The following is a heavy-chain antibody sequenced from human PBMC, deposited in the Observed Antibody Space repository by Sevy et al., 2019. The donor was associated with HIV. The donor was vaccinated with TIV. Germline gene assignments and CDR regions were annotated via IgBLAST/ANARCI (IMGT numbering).Heavy chain of an antibody. V-gene: IGHV3-7*01. Sequence: GGSLRLSCAASGFTFSDSWMHWVRQAPGKGLEWVANINQDGNEKYYVDSVKGRFTISRDNAKNSLYLQMNSLRDDDTAVYYCATFSVGYWGQGTLVIVSS. CDR2: INQDGNEK. CDR3: ATFSVGY. D-gene: IGHD3-3*01. CDR1: GFTFSDSW. J-gene: IGHJ4*02.